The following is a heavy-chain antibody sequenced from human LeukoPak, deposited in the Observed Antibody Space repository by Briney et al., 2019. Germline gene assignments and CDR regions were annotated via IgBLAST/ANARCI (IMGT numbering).Heavy chain of an antibody. Sequence: GASVKVSCKASGYTFTSYGISWVRQAPGQGLEWMGWISAYNGNTNYAQKLQGRVTMTTDTSTSTAYMELRSLRSDDTAVYCCARDPLRAVLTGYYPLDYWGQGTLVTVSS. V-gene: IGHV1-18*01. CDR1: GYTFTSYG. CDR3: ARDPLRAVLTGYYPLDY. D-gene: IGHD3-9*01. CDR2: ISAYNGNT. J-gene: IGHJ4*02.